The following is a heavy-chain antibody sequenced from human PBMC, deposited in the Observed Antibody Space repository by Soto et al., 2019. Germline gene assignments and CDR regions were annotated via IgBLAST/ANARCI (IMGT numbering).Heavy chain of an antibody. Sequence: QVQLQESGPGLLKPSETLSFTCTVSGGSISGYYWNWIRQPPGKRLEWIGYIHSSGNTNYYPSLRSRVAISVDTAKNQFSLKLNSVTAADAAVYYCARGGINCNYGPSLFDYWSPGTLVTVSS. CDR3: ARGGINCNYGPSLFDY. CDR1: GGSISGYY. D-gene: IGHD1-7*01. V-gene: IGHV4-59*01. CDR2: IHSSGNT. J-gene: IGHJ4*02.